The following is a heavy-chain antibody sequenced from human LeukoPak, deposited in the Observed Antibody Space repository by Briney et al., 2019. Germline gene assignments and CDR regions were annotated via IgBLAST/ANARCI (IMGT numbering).Heavy chain of an antibody. CDR3: ARLFNRYYDSSGYYYDDY. CDR1: GGSISSSSYY. V-gene: IGHV4-39*01. D-gene: IGHD3-22*01. CDR2: IYYSGST. J-gene: IGHJ4*02. Sequence: PSETLSLTCTVSGGSISSSSYYWGWLRQPPGKGLEWLGSIYYSGSTYYNPSLKSRVTISVDTSKNQFSLKLSSVTAADTAVYYCARLFNRYYDSSGYYYDDYWGQGTLVTVSS.